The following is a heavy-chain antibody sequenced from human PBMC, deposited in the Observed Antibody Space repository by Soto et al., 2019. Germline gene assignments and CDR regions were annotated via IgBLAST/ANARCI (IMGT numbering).Heavy chain of an antibody. CDR1: GFTFSSYS. Sequence: GGSLRLSCAASGFTFSSYSMNWVRQAPGKGLEWVSYISSSSSTIYYADSVKGRFTISRDNAKNSLYLQMNSLRDEDTAVYYCARDAHKATVTYYGMDVWGQGTTVTVSS. CDR3: ARDAHKATVTYYGMDV. J-gene: IGHJ6*02. CDR2: ISSSSSTI. V-gene: IGHV3-48*02. D-gene: IGHD4-17*01.